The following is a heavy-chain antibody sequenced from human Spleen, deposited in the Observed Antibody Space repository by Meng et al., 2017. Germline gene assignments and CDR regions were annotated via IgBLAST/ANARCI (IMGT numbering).Heavy chain of an antibody. J-gene: IGHJ4*02. Sequence: QVQLVQSGVEVKKPGASVKVSCKASGYSFTHHGITWVRQAPGQGLEWLGWISGYNSDTHYAQKLQGRVTMTTDTSTSTVYMELRNLRSDDTAFYYCARDRQYSLVSWGQGTLVTVSS. V-gene: IGHV1-18*01. CDR1: GYSFTHHG. CDR2: ISGYNSDT. CDR3: ARDRQYSLVS. D-gene: IGHD6-6*01.